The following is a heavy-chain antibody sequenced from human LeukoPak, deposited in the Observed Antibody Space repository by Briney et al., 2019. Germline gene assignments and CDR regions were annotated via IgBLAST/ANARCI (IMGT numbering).Heavy chain of an antibody. J-gene: IGHJ4*02. CDR2: ISGSGGST. D-gene: IGHD3-22*01. CDR3: AKRGVVIRVILVGFHKEANYFDS. V-gene: IGHV3-23*01. Sequence: GGSLRLSCAVSGVTLSNYGMSWVRQAPRKGLEWVAGISGSGGSTNYADSVKGRFTISRDSPKNTLYLQLNSLRAEDTAVYFCAKRGVVIRVILVGFHKEANYFDSWGQGALVTVSS. CDR1: GVTLSNYG.